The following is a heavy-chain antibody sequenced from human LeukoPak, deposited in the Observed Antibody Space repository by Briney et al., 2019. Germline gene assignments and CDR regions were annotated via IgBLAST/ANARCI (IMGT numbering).Heavy chain of an antibody. V-gene: IGHV3-48*03. CDR3: ARFAYCSSTSCLDY. D-gene: IGHD2-2*01. Sequence: GGSLRPSCAASGSTFSSYEMNWVRQAPGKGLEWVSYISSSGSTIYYADSVKGRFTISRDNAKNSLYLQMNSLRAEDTAVYYCARFAYCSSTSCLDYWGQGTLVTVSS. CDR2: ISSSGSTI. J-gene: IGHJ4*02. CDR1: GSTFSSYE.